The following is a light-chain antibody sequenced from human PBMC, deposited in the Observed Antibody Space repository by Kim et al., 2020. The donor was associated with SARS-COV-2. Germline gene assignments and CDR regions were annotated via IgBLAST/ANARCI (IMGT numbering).Light chain of an antibody. Sequence: SVSPGKTGSITCSGDKLGDKYACWYQQKPGQSPVLVIYQDSKRPSGIPERFSGSNSGNTATLTISGTQAMDEADYYCQAWDSSTVVFGGGTQLTVL. CDR3: QAWDSSTVV. CDR1: KLGDKY. J-gene: IGLJ2*01. V-gene: IGLV3-1*01. CDR2: QDS.